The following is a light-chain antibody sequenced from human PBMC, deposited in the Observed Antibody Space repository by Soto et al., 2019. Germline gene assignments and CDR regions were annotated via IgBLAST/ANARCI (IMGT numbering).Light chain of an antibody. J-gene: IGKJ4*01. CDR1: RGISSY. V-gene: IGKV1-8*01. Sequence: AIRMTQSPSSFSASTGDRITITCRASRGISSYLAWYQQKPGKAPKLLIYAASTLQSGVASRFSGSGTGTDFTLTISYLQSEDFATYYCQQYYSYPLTFGGGTKVEIK. CDR3: QQYYSYPLT. CDR2: AAS.